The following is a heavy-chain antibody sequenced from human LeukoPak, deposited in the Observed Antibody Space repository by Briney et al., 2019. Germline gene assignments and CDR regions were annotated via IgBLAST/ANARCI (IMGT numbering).Heavy chain of an antibody. CDR3: ARGVGGSGWYGYYYGMDV. CDR1: GFTFSSYW. V-gene: IGHV3-7*03. J-gene: IGHJ6*04. Sequence: GGSLRLSCAASGFTFSSYWMSWVRQAPGKGLEWVANIKQDGSEKNYVDSVKGRFTISRDNAKNSLYLQMNSLRAEDTAVYYCARGVGGSGWYGYYYGMDVWGKGTTVTVSS. D-gene: IGHD6-19*01. CDR2: IKQDGSEK.